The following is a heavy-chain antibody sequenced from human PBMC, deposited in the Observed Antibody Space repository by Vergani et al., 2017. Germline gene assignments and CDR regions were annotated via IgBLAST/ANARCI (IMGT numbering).Heavy chain of an antibody. Sequence: QVQLVQSGAEVKKPGSSVKVPCKASGGTFSSYAISWVRQAPGQGIEWMGRIIPIFGTANYAQKFQGRVTITADESTSTAYMELSSLRSEDTAVYYCARVGYCSSTSCPDAFDIWGQGTMVTVSS. V-gene: IGHV1-69*13. CDR1: GGTFSSYA. J-gene: IGHJ3*02. CDR3: ARVGYCSSTSCPDAFDI. CDR2: IIPIFGTA. D-gene: IGHD2-2*01.